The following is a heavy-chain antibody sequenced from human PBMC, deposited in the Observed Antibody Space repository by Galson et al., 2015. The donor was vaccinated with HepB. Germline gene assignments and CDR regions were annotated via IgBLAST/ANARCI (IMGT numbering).Heavy chain of an antibody. V-gene: IGHV4-31*03. CDR2: IYYSGKT. D-gene: IGHD3-22*01. CDR1: GASISSGDYY. CDR3: ARSHYYDSSGHRINPMGFDP. Sequence: TLSLTCTVSGASISSGDYYWSWIRQHPGTGLEWIGYIYYSGKTYCSPSLKSRVTMSIDTSENQFSLKLRSVTAADTAVYYCARSHYYDSSGHRINPMGFDPWGQGTLVTVSS. J-gene: IGHJ5*02.